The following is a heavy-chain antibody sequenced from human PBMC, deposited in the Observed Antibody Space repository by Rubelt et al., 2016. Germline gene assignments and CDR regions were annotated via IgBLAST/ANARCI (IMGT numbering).Heavy chain of an antibody. Sequence: MPGESLRISCKGSGYSFTSYWISWVRQMPGKGLEWMGRIDPSDSYTNYSPSFQGHVTISADKSISTAYLQWSSLKASDTAMYYCASVLLWFGELGAFDIWGQGTMVTVSS. CDR3: ASVLLWFGELGAFDI. V-gene: IGHV5-10-1*01. J-gene: IGHJ3*02. D-gene: IGHD3-10*01. CDR2: IDPSDSYT. CDR1: GYSFTSYW.